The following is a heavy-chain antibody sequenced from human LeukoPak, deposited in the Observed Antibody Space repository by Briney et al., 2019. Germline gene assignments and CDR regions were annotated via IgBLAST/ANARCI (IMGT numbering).Heavy chain of an antibody. V-gene: IGHV5-51*01. CDR3: ARFPFTFGGVPYYFDY. J-gene: IGHJ4*02. D-gene: IGHD3-16*01. CDR1: GYSFTSYW. CDR2: IYPRDSDT. Sequence: GESLKISCKGSGYSFTSYWIGWVRQMPGKGLEWMGIIYPRDSDTRYSPSFQGQVTISADKSISTAYLQWSSLKASDTAMYYCARFPFTFGGVPYYFDYWGQGTLVTVSS.